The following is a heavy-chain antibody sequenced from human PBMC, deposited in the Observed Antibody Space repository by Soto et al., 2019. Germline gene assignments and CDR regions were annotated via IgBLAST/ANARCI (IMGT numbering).Heavy chain of an antibody. V-gene: IGHV3-15*07. Sequence: EVQLVESGGGLVRPGGSLRLSCAASGFTFNNAWMNWVRQAPGKGLEWVGRIKSKTDGGTTDYAAPVKGRFTISRDDSKNALYLQMNSLKTEDAAVYYCAPLPCRWSGYGMDVWCQGTTVTVSS. CDR2: IKSKTDGGTT. CDR3: APLPCRWSGYGMDV. J-gene: IGHJ6*02. CDR1: GFTFNNAW. D-gene: IGHD3-3*01.